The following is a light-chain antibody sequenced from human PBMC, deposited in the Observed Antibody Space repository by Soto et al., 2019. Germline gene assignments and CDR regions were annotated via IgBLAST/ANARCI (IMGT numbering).Light chain of an antibody. CDR2: VAS. J-gene: IGKJ1*01. CDR1: QGISNY. Sequence: DIQMTQSPSSLSASVGDRVTITCRASQGISNYLAWYQQQPGKVPKLLIYVASTLQSGVPSRFSGSGSGTAVTLTISSLQPGDVATYYCQKYNSAQWTFRRGTKVEIK. V-gene: IGKV1-27*01. CDR3: QKYNSAQWT.